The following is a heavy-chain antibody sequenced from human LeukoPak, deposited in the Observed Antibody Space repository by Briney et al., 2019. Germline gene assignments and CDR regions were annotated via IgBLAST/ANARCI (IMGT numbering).Heavy chain of an antibody. J-gene: IGHJ4*02. CDR1: GFTFSSYD. D-gene: IGHD6-19*01. CDR3: ARATAVAGTDS. CDR2: ISSRGTTM. Sequence: PGGSLRLSSAASGFTFSSYDMNWVRQAPGKGPEWVSYISSRGTTMYYADSVKGRFTISRDNAKKSLDLQMNSLSVEDTAVYYCARATAVAGTDSWGQGTLVTVSS. V-gene: IGHV3-48*01.